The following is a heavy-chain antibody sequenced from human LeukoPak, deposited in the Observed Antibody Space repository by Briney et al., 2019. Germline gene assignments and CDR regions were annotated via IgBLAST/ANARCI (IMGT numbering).Heavy chain of an antibody. J-gene: IGHJ4*02. V-gene: IGHV3-23*01. D-gene: IGHD3-22*01. CDR2: ISGNGLQT. CDR3: AKDANYLDSSGYFIPFDY. Sequence: PGGSLRLSCSASGFTFSRFAMTWVRHLPGKGLEWVSTISGNGLQTFYADSVKGRFSVSRDNSVNIVYLQMDSVRADDSALYSCAKDANYLDSSGYFIPFDYWGPGTLVTVAS. CDR1: GFTFSRFA.